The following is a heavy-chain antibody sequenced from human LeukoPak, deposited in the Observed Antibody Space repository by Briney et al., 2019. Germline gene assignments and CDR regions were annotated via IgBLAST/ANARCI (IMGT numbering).Heavy chain of an antibody. J-gene: IGHJ4*02. D-gene: IGHD1-7*01. CDR1: GYTFTSYG. CDR3: ARDLELKTTFDY. Sequence: APVKVSCKASGYTFTSYGISWVRQAPGQGLEWMGWISAYNGNTNYAQKLQGRVTMTTDTSTSTAYMELRSLRSDDTAVYYCARDLELKTTFDYWGQGTLVTVSS. CDR2: ISAYNGNT. V-gene: IGHV1-18*01.